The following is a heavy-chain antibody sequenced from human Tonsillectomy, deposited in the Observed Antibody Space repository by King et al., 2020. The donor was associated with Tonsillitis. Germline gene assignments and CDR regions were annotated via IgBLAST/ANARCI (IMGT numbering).Heavy chain of an antibody. D-gene: IGHD6-19*01. CDR2: IWYDGSNK. Sequence: HVQLVESGGGVVQPGTSQRLSCAASGFTFSIYGMHWVRQAPGKGLEWVAVIWYDGSNKYYADSVKGRFTIYRDNSKNTLFLQMDSRRAEDTAVYYCARGSGTAVAHAFDMWGQGTMVTVSS. CDR3: ARGSGTAVAHAFDM. V-gene: IGHV3-33*08. J-gene: IGHJ3*02. CDR1: GFTFSIYG.